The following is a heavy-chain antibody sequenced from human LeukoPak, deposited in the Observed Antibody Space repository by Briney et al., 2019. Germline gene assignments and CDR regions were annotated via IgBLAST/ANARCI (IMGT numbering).Heavy chain of an antibody. D-gene: IGHD6-19*01. CDR3: ARADEWLVLFDY. CDR1: GYTFTGYY. CDR2: INPNSGGT. Sequence: GASVKVSCKASGYTFTGYYMHWVRQAPGQGLEWMGRINPNSGGTNYAQKFQGRVTMTRDTSISTAYMELSRPRSDDTAVYYCARADEWLVLFDYWGQGTLVTVSS. V-gene: IGHV1-2*06. J-gene: IGHJ4*02.